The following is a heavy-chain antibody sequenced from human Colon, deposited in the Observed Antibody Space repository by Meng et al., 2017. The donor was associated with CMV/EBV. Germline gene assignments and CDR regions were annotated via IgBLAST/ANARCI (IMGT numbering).Heavy chain of an antibody. V-gene: IGHV3-NL1*01. CDR2: IYSGGTTT. CDR3: AREGYFRGFEN. CDR1: GFIFSSFP. J-gene: IGHJ4*02. D-gene: IGHD1-1*01. Sequence: GGSLRLSCVASGFIFSSFPMHWVRQSPGKGLEWVSIIYSGGTTTLYADSVKGRFSISTDNSKNTLYLQMTSLRDEDTAVYYCAREGYFRGFENWGQGTLVTVSS.